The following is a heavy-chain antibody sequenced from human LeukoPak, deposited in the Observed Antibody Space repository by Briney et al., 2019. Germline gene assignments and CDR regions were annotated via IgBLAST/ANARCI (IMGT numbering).Heavy chain of an antibody. CDR2: ISGSSGHT. V-gene: IGHV3-23*01. CDR1: GLTFSSYA. CDR3: ARDYYDSSGYYYLPDY. Sequence: PGGSLRLSCAASGLTFSSYAMSWVRQAPGKGLEWVSAISGSSGHTYYADSVKGRFTISRDNSKDTLSLHMNTLRTEDTAVYYCARDYYDSSGYYYLPDYWGQGTLVTVSS. D-gene: IGHD3-22*01. J-gene: IGHJ4*02.